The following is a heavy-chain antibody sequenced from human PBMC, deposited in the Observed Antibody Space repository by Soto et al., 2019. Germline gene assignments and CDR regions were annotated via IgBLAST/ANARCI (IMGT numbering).Heavy chain of an antibody. D-gene: IGHD6-6*01. CDR2: TYYSGNT. V-gene: IGHV4-30-4*01. CDR1: GGSTSSDNY. CDR3: AREGGESSDGLYYFDS. Sequence: QVQLQESGPGLVKPSQTLSLTCTVSGGSTSSDNYWSWIRQPPGKGLEWIGHTYYSGNTDYNPSLKGRLAISIDTSKNQFSLKLSSVTAADTAVYFCAREGGESSDGLYYFDSWGQGSLVTVSS. J-gene: IGHJ4*02.